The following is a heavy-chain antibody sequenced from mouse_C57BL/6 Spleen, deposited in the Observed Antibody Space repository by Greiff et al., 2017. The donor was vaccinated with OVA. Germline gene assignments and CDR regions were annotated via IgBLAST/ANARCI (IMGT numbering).Heavy chain of an antibody. D-gene: IGHD1-1*01. V-gene: IGHV1-18*01. J-gene: IGHJ1*03. CDR1: GYTFTDYN. Sequence: EVQLQQSGPELVKPGASVKIPCKASGYTFTDYNMDWVKQSHGKSLEWIGDINPNNGGTIYNQKFKGKATLTVDKSSSTAYMELRSLTSEDTAVYYCARGFITTVVATDWYFDVWGTGTTVTVSS. CDR3: ARGFITTVVATDWYFDV. CDR2: INPNNGGT.